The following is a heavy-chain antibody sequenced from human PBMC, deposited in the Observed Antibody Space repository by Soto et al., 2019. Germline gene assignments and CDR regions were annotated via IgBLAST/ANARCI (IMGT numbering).Heavy chain of an antibody. D-gene: IGHD3-16*01. CDR2: ISSSSASI. V-gene: IGHV3-21*06. CDR1: GFTFGSFA. CDR3: ARDRCAFGGD. Sequence: EVHLVEAGGGLVQPGESLTLSCAASGFTFGSFALNWVRQAPGKGVEWVSSISSSSASIYYAESVKGRFTISRDNARSTLYLQMNSLRLDDTAVYCCARDRCAFGGDWGEGTVVALCS. J-gene: IGHJ4*02.